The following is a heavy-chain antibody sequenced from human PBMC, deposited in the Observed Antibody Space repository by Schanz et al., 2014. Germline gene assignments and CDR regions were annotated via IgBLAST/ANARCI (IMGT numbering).Heavy chain of an antibody. J-gene: IGHJ4*02. CDR2: ISPLLGVA. CDR3: ARDPNSVNEIDY. CDR1: GGTFVTFF. D-gene: IGHD5-12*01. Sequence: QVHLVQSGAEVKEPGSSVKVSCKPSGGTFVTFFFTWVRQAPGQGPQWMGRISPLLGVANYAQEFQGRLTITADTSTSTAYMELSSLRSEDTAVYYCARDPNSVNEIDYWGQGTLVTVSP. V-gene: IGHV1-69*04.